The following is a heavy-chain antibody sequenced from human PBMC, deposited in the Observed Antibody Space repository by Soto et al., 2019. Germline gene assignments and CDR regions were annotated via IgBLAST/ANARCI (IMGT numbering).Heavy chain of an antibody. V-gene: IGHV4-39*01. CDR1: GGSISSGFYY. J-gene: IGHJ4*02. D-gene: IGHD2-21*02. Sequence: SETLSLTCTVSGGSISSGFYYWGWIRQPPGKGLEWIGSIYFSGSTYYNPSLKSRVTISLDTSKNQFSLKLSSVTAADTAVYYCARHDRNGGNLYYFDYWGQGTLVTVSS. CDR3: ARHDRNGGNLYYFDY. CDR2: IYFSGST.